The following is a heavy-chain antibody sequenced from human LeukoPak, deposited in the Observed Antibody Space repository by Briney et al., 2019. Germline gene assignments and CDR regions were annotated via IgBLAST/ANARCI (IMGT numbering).Heavy chain of an antibody. D-gene: IGHD3-22*01. CDR2: MFYSGST. CDR1: GDSISRYY. J-gene: IGHJ6*03. Sequence: SETLSLTCTVSGDSISRYYWTWIRQPPGKGLEWIGYMFYSGSTTYNPSLMSRITISVDTSKNQFSLKLRSVTAADTAVYYCARLPYYYDNSGFRDYHYYMDVWGKGTTVNVFS. CDR3: ARLPYYYDNSGFRDYHYYMDV. V-gene: IGHV4-59*08.